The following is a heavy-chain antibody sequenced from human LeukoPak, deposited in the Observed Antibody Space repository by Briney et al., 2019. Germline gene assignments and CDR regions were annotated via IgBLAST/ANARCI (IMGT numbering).Heavy chain of an antibody. D-gene: IGHD5-18*01. Sequence: SETLSLTCAVYGGSFSGYYWSWIRQPPGKGLESIGEINHSGSTNYNPSLKSRVTISVDTSKNQFSLKLSSVTAADTAVYYCARGRGGYSYGFPPFFDYWGQGTPVTVSS. V-gene: IGHV4-34*01. CDR3: ARGRGGYSYGFPPFFDY. J-gene: IGHJ4*02. CDR2: INHSGST. CDR1: GGSFSGYY.